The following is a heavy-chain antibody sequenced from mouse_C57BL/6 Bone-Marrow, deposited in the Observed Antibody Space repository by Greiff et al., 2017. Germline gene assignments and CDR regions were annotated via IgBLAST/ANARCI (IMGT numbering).Heavy chain of an antibody. CDR3: ARGGFAY. V-gene: IGHV1-54*01. Sequence: QVQLKQSGAELVRPGTSVKVSCKASGYAFTNYLIEWVKQRPGQGLEWIGVINPGSGGTNYNEKFKGKATLTADKSSSTAYLPLSSLTSEDSAVYFCARGGFAYWGQGTLVTVSA. J-gene: IGHJ3*01. CDR1: GYAFTNYL. CDR2: INPGSGGT.